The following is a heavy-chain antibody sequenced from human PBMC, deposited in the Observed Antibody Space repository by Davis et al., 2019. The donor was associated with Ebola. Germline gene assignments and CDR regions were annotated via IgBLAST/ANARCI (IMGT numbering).Heavy chain of an antibody. CDR2: IRSKAYGGTT. Sequence: GGSLRLSCAVSGFTFSTHWMSWVRQAPGKGLEWVGFIRSKAYGGTTEYAASVKGRFTISRDDSKSIAYLQMNSLKTEDTAVYYCTSLDYWGQGTLVTVSS. CDR3: TSLDY. V-gene: IGHV3-49*04. CDR1: GFTFSTHW. J-gene: IGHJ4*02.